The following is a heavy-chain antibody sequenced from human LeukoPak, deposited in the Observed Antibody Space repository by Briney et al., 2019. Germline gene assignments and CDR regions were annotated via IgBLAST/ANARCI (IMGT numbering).Heavy chain of an antibody. CDR3: ARHRRSSIFSSFDY. D-gene: IGHD6-13*01. V-gene: IGHV5-51*01. CDR1: AYCFSNYW. J-gene: IGHJ4*02. CDR2: IYPDDSDT. Sequence: GESLQISCKASAYCFSNYWIGWVRQMPGKGLEWMGIIYPDDSDTGYSPSFQGQVTISADRSINTAYLQWSSLKASDTAIYYCARHRRSSIFSSFDYWAQGTLVTVSS.